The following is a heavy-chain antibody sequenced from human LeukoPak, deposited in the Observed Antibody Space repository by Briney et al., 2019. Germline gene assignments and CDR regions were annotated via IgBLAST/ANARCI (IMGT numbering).Heavy chain of an antibody. Sequence: GGSLRLSCAASGFTFSSYGRHWVRQAPGKGLEWVAVIWYDGSNKYYADSVKGRFTISRDNSKNTLYLQMNSLRAEDTAVYYCAKGSNYYDSSGYYHWGQGTLVTVSS. J-gene: IGHJ5*02. CDR3: AKGSNYYDSSGYYH. V-gene: IGHV3-33*06. CDR2: IWYDGSNK. D-gene: IGHD3-22*01. CDR1: GFTFSSYG.